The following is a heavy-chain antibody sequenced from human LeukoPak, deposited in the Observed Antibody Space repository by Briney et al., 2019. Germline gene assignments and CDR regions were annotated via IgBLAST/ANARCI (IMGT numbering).Heavy chain of an antibody. V-gene: IGHV1-69*06. D-gene: IGHD3-16*01. J-gene: IGHJ4*02. CDR1: GGTFSSYA. CDR2: IIPIFGTA. CDR3: ARGYDYVWGSPIGYYFDY. Sequence: SVKVSCKASGGTFSSYAISWVRQAPGQGLEWMGGIIPIFGTANYAQKFQGRVTITADKSTSTAYMELSSLRSEDTAVYYCARGYDYVWGSPIGYYFDYWGQGTLVTVSS.